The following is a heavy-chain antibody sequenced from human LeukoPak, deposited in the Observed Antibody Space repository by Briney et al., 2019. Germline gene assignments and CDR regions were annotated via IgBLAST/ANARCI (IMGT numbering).Heavy chain of an antibody. D-gene: IGHD7-27*01. CDR1: GYTFTDYY. J-gene: IGHJ4*02. CDR3: ATVGRWGSRVDY. Sequence: ASVKISCKVSGYTFTDYYMHWVPQAPGKGLEWMGLVDPEDGETIYAEKFQGRVTINADTSTDTAYMELSSLRSEDTAVYYCATVGRWGSRVDYWGQGTLVTVSS. CDR2: VDPEDGET. V-gene: IGHV1-69-2*01.